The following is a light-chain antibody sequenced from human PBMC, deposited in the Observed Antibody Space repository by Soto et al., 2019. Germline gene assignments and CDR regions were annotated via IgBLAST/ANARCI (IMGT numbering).Light chain of an antibody. V-gene: IGLV1-51*01. J-gene: IGLJ2*01. CDR2: DDD. CDR1: SSNIGGNS. CDR3: ATWDDDLYTPI. Sequence: QSALTQPPSVSAAPGQKVTISCSGSSSNIGGNSVSWYQQLPGTAPKLLIYDDDKRPSGIPDRFSGSKSGTSATLGITGFQTGDEADHYCATWDDDLYTPIIGGGTQLTVL.